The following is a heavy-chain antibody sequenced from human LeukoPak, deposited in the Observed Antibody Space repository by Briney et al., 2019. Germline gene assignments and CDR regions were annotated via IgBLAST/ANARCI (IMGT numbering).Heavy chain of an antibody. CDR2: ISYDGSNK. V-gene: IGHV3-30*04. CDR1: GFTFSSYA. D-gene: IGHD3-22*01. CDR3: ARDRGYYDSSGYYLYYFDY. Sequence: GGSLRLSCAASGFTFSSYAMHWVRQAPGKGLEWVAVISYDGSNKYYADSVKGRFTISRDNSKNTLYLQMNSLRAEDTAVYYCARDRGYYDSSGYYLYYFDYWGQGTLVTVSS. J-gene: IGHJ4*02.